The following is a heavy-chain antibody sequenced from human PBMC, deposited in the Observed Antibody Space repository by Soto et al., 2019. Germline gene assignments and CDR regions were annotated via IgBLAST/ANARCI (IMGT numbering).Heavy chain of an antibody. J-gene: IGHJ5*02. D-gene: IGHD6-6*01. CDR3: VRLVSQDVDP. V-gene: IGHV5-10-1*01. Sequence: VESLKISCKGPGYSFPHYWISWVRQMPGKGLEWMGRIDPSDSRTNYSPSFQGHVTMSVDKSINTAYLQWSSLKASDTAMYYCVRLVSQDVDPWGQGTLVTVSS. CDR2: IDPSDSRT. CDR1: GYSFPHYW.